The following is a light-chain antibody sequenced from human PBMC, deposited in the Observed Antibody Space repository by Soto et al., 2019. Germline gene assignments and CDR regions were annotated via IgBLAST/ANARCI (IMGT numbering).Light chain of an antibody. Sequence: QSVLTQPPSASGTPGQRVTISCSGSSSNIGSNYVYWYQQLPGTSPTLLIYRNNQRPSGVPDRVSGSKSGPSASLAISGLGSEDEADYYCAAWDYSLSGYVFGTGTKATVL. J-gene: IGLJ1*01. CDR2: RNN. V-gene: IGLV1-47*01. CDR3: AAWDYSLSGYV. CDR1: SSNIGSNY.